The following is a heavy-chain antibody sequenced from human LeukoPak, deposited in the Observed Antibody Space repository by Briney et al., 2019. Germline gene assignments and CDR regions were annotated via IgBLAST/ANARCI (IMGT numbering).Heavy chain of an antibody. J-gene: IGHJ6*03. D-gene: IGHD3-22*01. Sequence: PSETLSLTCTVSGGSISSYYWSWIRQPPGKGLEWIGYIYYSGSTNYNPSLKSRITISVDTSKNQFSLKLSSVTAADTAVYYCARGRLTPIVVVNYFYYYMDVWGKGTTVTVSS. CDR3: ARGRLTPIVVVNYFYYYMDV. CDR1: GGSISSYY. CDR2: IYYSGST. V-gene: IGHV4-59*12.